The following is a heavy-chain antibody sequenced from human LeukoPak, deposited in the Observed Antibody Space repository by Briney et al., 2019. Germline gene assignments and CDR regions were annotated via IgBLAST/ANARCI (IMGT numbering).Heavy chain of an antibody. CDR3: ARDPLGITMVRGYFDW. Sequence: PGGSLRLSCAASGFTFSSYGMHWVRQAPGKGLEWVAVIWYDGNNKFYADSVKGRFTISRDNSKNTLYVQMNSLRADDTAVYYCARDPLGITMVRGYFDWWGQGTLVTVSS. D-gene: IGHD3-10*01. CDR2: IWYDGNNK. V-gene: IGHV3-33*01. CDR1: GFTFSSYG. J-gene: IGHJ4*02.